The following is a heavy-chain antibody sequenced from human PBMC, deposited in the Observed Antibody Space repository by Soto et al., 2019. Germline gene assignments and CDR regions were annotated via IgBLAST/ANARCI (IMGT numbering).Heavy chain of an antibody. V-gene: IGHV3-48*01. CDR3: AKGIRYSDY. Sequence: GGSLRLSCAASGFTFSSYSMKWVRQAPGKGLEWVSYISSSSSTIYYADSVKGRFTISRDNAKNSLYLQMNSLRAEDTAVYYSAKGIRYSDYWGQGTLVTVSS. J-gene: IGHJ4*02. CDR2: ISSSSSTI. D-gene: IGHD3-9*01. CDR1: GFTFSSYS.